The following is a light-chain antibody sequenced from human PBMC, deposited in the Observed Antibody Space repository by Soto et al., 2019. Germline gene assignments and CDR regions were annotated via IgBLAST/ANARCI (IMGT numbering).Light chain of an antibody. CDR1: SSDVGGYDY. CDR3: SSHAGSIKVA. Sequence: QSALTQPPSASGSPGPSVTISCTGRSSDVGGYDYVSWYQQHPGKAPKLMIYEVYKRPSGVPDRFSGSKSGNTASLTVSGLQAEDEADYYCSSHAGSIKVAFGGGTKLTVL. CDR2: EVY. J-gene: IGLJ2*01. V-gene: IGLV2-8*01.